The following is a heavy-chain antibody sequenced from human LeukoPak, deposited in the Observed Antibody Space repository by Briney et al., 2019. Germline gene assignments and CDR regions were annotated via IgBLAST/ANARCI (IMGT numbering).Heavy chain of an antibody. D-gene: IGHD5-24*01. V-gene: IGHV4-30-4*08. CDR3: ARHGQDYYYYMDV. CDR1: GGSISSGDYY. J-gene: IGHJ6*03. CDR2: IYYSGST. Sequence: SETLSLTCTVSGGSISSGDYYWSWIRQPPGKGLEWIGYIYYSGSTYYNPSLKSRVTISVDTSKNQFSLKLSSVTAADTAVYYCARHGQDYYYYMDVWGKGTTVTVSS.